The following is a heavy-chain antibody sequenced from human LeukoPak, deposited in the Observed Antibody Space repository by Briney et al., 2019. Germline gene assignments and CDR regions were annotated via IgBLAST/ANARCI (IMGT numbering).Heavy chain of an antibody. D-gene: IGHD5-24*01. CDR2: IYNSGST. CDR1: GCSIGNYY. Sequence: PSETLSLTCTVSGCSIGNYYWTWIRQPPGKGLEWIGYIYNSGSTNYNPSLKSRVTISVDTSKNQLSLKLSSVTAADTAVYYCARSRDSYNLDYWGQGTLVTVSS. CDR3: ARSRDSYNLDY. V-gene: IGHV4-59*01. J-gene: IGHJ4*02.